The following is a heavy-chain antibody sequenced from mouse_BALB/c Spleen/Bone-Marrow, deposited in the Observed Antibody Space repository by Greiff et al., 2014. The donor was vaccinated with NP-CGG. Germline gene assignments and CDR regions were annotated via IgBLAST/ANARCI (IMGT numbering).Heavy chain of an antibody. CDR2: IWRGGST. Sequence: VKLVESGPGLVQPSQSLSITCTVSGFSLTSYGVHWVRQPPGKGLEWLGVIWRGGSTDYNAAFISRLSISKDNSKSQVFFKMNSLQADDTAIYYCARQPLRRHAMDYWGQGTSVTVSS. D-gene: IGHD1-2*01. CDR1: GFSLTSYG. V-gene: IGHV2-4*02. CDR3: ARQPLRRHAMDY. J-gene: IGHJ4*01.